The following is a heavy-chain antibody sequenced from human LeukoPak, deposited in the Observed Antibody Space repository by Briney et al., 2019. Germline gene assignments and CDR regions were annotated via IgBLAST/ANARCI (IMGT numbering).Heavy chain of an antibody. CDR2: IIPIFGTA. Sequence: GASVKVSCKASGGTFSSYAISWVRQAPGQGLEWMGGIIPIFGTANYAQKFQGRVTITADESTSTAYMELSSLRSEDTAVYYCARDRIVVVPAAILYYYYGMDVRGQGTTVTVSS. D-gene: IGHD2-2*01. V-gene: IGHV1-69*13. J-gene: IGHJ6*02. CDR3: ARDRIVVVPAAILYYYYGMDV. CDR1: GGTFSSYA.